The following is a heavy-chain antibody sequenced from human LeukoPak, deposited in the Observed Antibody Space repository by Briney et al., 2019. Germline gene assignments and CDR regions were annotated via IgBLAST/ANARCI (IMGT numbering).Heavy chain of an antibody. J-gene: IGHJ4*02. CDR1: GYTFTSYY. Sequence: ASVKVSCKASGYTFTSYYMHWVRQAPGQGLEWMGIIDSSDGNTSYAQRFQGRVTMTRDTSTSTIYMEMNSLRSEDTAVYYCARSKRNFDCWGQGTLDTVSS. CDR2: IDSSDGNT. V-gene: IGHV1-46*01. CDR3: ARSKRNFDC.